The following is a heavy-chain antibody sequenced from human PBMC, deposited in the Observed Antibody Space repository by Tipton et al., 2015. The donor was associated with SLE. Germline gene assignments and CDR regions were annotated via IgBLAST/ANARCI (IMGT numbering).Heavy chain of an antibody. J-gene: IGHJ4*02. V-gene: IGHV4-61*09. CDR1: GDSIISGSHH. CDR3: ARLKPMVTTTYYFDY. CDR2: IYTSGST. Sequence: TLSLTCTVSGDSIISGSHHWGWIRQPAGKGLEWIGHIYTSGSTRYNPSLQSRVTISVDTSKNQFSLKLSSVTAADTAVYFCARLKPMVTTTYYFDYWGQGTLVTVSS. D-gene: IGHD4-17*01.